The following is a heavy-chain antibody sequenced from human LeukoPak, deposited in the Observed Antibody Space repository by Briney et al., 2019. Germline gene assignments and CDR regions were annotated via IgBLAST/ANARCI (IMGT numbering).Heavy chain of an antibody. Sequence: PSETLSLTCGVSGGSVTSTNWWPWVRQPPGKGLEWIGEVHLDGRTNYNPSLKSRLTMSVDLSENHISLKLTSVTAADTAVYYCAREGGFFRPLDYSGQGTLVTVSS. CDR2: VHLDGRT. D-gene: IGHD3-3*01. CDR1: GGSVTSTNW. CDR3: AREGGFFRPLDY. J-gene: IGHJ4*02. V-gene: IGHV4-4*02.